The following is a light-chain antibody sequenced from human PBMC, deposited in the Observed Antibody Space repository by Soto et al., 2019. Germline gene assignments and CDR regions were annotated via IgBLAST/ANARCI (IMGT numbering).Light chain of an antibody. Sequence: EIGMTQSPATLSVSPGERATLSCRASHSFNSNYLAWYQQKPGQAPRLLIYGISKRATDIPDRFSGSGSGTEFTLTISSLQPEDFATYYCQQHGQWPITFGQGRRLEIK. CDR2: GIS. V-gene: IGKV3D-15*01. CDR1: HSFNSN. J-gene: IGKJ5*01. CDR3: QQHGQWPIT.